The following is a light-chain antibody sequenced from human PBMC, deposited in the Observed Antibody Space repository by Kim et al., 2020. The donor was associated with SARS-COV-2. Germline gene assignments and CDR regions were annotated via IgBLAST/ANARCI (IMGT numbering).Light chain of an antibody. CDR3: SSFTTRSTLV. CDR2: DVN. CDR1: ISNIGSYNY. Sequence: GQSITISCTGTISNIGSYNYVSWHQQHPGKAPKLMIYDVNKRPSWISSRFSGSKSGSTASLTISGLQPEDEADYYCSSFTTRSTLVFGGGTKVTVL. V-gene: IGLV2-14*03. J-gene: IGLJ3*02.